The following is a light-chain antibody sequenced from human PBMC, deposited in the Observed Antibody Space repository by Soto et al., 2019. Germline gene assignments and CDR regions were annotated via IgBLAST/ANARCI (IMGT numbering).Light chain of an antibody. CDR1: SSDVGGYNY. CDR2: DVS. CDR3: SSYTRSSTRV. Sequence: QSALTQPASVSGSPGQSITISCTGTSSDVGGYNYVSWYQQLPGKAPRLVIYDVSTRPSGVSNRFSGSKSGNTASLTISGLQAEDEADYYCSSYTRSSTRVFGTETKLTVL. V-gene: IGLV2-14*01. J-gene: IGLJ1*01.